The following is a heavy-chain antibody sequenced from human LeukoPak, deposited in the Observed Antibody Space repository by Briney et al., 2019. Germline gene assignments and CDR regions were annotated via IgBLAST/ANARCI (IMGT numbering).Heavy chain of an antibody. D-gene: IGHD3-16*01. V-gene: IGHV1-8*01. J-gene: IGHJ5*02. CDR2: INPKSGNT. CDR1: GYTFISYD. CDR3: ARGLKDGGYEYGLPARENWFGP. Sequence: ASVKVSCKASGYTFISYDISWVRQATGQGLEWMGWINPKSGNTEYAQKFQGRVTLTRNSAISTTYMELSSLRSEDTAVYYCARGLKDGGYEYGLPARENWFGPWGQGTLVTVSS.